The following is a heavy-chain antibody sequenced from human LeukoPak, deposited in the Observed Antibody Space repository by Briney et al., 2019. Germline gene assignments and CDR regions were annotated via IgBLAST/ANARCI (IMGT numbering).Heavy chain of an antibody. J-gene: IGHJ4*02. Sequence: PGGSLSPSCAASGFTFSSYAISWVRQAPGKGLEWVSAISGSVGSTYYADSVQGRFTISRDNSKNTLYRQMNSLRAEDTAVYYCAKDLSSPSCYDYWGKGTLVTVSS. CDR1: GFTFSSYA. CDR2: ISGSVGST. V-gene: IGHV3-23*01. CDR3: AKDLSSPSCYDY. D-gene: IGHD2-2*01.